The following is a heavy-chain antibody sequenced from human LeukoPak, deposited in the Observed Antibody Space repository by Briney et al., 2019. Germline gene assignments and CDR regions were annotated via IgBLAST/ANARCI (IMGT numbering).Heavy chain of an antibody. J-gene: IGHJ4*02. D-gene: IGHD2-2*01. CDR3: AKVKDIVVVPAATYFDY. CDR2: IRYDGSNK. Sequence: GGSLRLSCAASGFTFSSYGMHWVRQAPGKGLEGVAFIRYDGSNKYYADSVKGRFTISRDNSKNTLYLQMNSLRAEDTAVYYCAKVKDIVVVPAATYFDYXGQGTLVTVSS. CDR1: GFTFSSYG. V-gene: IGHV3-30*02.